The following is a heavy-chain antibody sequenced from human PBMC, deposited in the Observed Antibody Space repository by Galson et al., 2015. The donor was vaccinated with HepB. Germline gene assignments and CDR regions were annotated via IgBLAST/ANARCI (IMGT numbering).Heavy chain of an antibody. CDR2: ISAYNGNT. J-gene: IGHJ4*02. CDR1: GYTFTNYG. CDR3: ARWPGYSDY. Sequence: SVKVSCKASGYTFTNYGINWVRQAPGQGLEWMGWISAYNGNTNYAQKFQGRVTLTTGTSTSTAYMELRSLRSDDTAVFYCARWPGYSDYWGQGTLVTVSS. V-gene: IGHV1-18*01. D-gene: IGHD2-21*01.